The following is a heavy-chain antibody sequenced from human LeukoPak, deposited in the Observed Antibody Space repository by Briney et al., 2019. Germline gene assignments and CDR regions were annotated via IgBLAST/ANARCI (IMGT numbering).Heavy chain of an antibody. V-gene: IGHV3-7*05. D-gene: IGHD6-19*01. CDR1: GFTFSNSW. CDR3: AGGPGWVIDY. Sequence: GGSLRLSCAASGFTFSNSWMNWVRQGPGKGLEWVANVNQDGSETNYVDSVKGRFIISRDNAKDSLYLQMNSLRAEDTAVYFCAGGPGWVIDYWGQGTAVTVSS. CDR2: VNQDGSET. J-gene: IGHJ4*02.